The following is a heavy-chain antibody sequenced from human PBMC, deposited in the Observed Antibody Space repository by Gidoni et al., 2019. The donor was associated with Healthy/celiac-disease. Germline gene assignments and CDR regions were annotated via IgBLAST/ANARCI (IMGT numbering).Heavy chain of an antibody. V-gene: IGHV3-23*01. J-gene: IGHJ3*02. CDR2: ISGSGGST. D-gene: IGHD2-2*01. CDR1: GFPFSSYA. CDR3: ARVGRDAYAFDI. Sequence: EVQLLESGGGLVQPGGSLRLSCAALGFPFSSYAMSWVRQAPGKGLEWVSAISGSGGSTYYADSVKGRFTISRDNSKNTLYLQMNSLRAEDTAVYYCARVGRDAYAFDIWGQGTMVTVSS.